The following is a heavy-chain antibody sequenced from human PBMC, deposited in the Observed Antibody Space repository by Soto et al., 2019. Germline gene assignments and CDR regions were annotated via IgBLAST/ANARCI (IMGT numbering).Heavy chain of an antibody. V-gene: IGHV3-30-3*01. CDR1: GFTFISYA. CDR2: ISYDGSNK. J-gene: IGHJ3*02. Sequence: PGGSLRLSCAASGFTFISYAMHWVLQAPGKGLEWVAVISYDGSNKYYADSVKGRFTISRDNSKNTLYLQMNSLRAEDTAVYYCAREKALRDAFDIWGQGTMVTVSS. CDR3: AREKALRDAFDI.